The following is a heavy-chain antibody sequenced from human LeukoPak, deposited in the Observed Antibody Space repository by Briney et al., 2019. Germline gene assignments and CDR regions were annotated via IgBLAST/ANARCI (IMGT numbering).Heavy chain of an antibody. V-gene: IGHV1-2*02. Sequence: GASVKVSCRASGYTFTDYYTHWVRRAPGQGLEWMGWVDPRTGVTRCTQKFQGRVTMTRDTSISTVYLDLNGLTFDDTAVYYCATDNYGMLDYWGQGTLVTVSS. CDR3: ATDNYGMLDY. CDR1: GYTFTDYY. CDR2: VDPRTGVT. J-gene: IGHJ4*02. D-gene: IGHD3-9*01.